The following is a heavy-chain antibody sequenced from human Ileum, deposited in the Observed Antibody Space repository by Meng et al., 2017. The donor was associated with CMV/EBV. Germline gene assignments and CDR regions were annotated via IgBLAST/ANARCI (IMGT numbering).Heavy chain of an antibody. CDR2: VYYSGTT. V-gene: IGHV4-39*07. J-gene: IGHJ4*02. CDR3: ARNVGFYSSQIAY. CDR1: GGSTTISTYY. D-gene: IGHD3-3*01. Sequence: QLPESGPGLVKPSETLCLTCTASGGSTTISTYYWGWIRQPPGKGLEWIGSVYYSGTTYYNPSLERRVNMSIDTSKNRFSLKLSSATAADTAVYYCARNVGFYSSQIAYWGQGALVTVSS.